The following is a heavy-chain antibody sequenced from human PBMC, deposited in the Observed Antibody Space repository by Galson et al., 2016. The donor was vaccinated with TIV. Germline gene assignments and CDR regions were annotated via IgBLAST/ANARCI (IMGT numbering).Heavy chain of an antibody. J-gene: IGHJ6*02. CDR3: ARSLAAVHYYGMDV. D-gene: IGHD6-13*01. CDR1: GFSLSIYS. Sequence: LRLSCAASGFSLSIYSMNWVRQAPGKGLEWVTYISSSSLSIYYADSVKGRFTISRDNANNALYLQMNSLRAEDTAVYYCARSLAAVHYYGMDVWGQGTTVTVSS. CDR2: ISSSSLSI. V-gene: IGHV3-48*01.